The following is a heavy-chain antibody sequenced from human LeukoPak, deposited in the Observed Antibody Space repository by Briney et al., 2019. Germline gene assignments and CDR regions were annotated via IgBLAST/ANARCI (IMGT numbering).Heavy chain of an antibody. D-gene: IGHD3-22*01. Sequence: QSGGSLRPSCAASGFTFSSYWMSWVRQAPGKGLEWVANIKQDGSEKYYVDSVKGRFTISRDNAKNSLYLQMNSLRAEDTAVYYCARVKNNYYDSSGYSDWGQGTLVTVSS. V-gene: IGHV3-7*04. CDR2: IKQDGSEK. CDR1: GFTFSSYW. CDR3: ARVKNNYYDSSGYSD. J-gene: IGHJ4*02.